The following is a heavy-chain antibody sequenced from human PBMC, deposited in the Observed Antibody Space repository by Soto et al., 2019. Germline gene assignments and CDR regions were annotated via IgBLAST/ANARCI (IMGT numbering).Heavy chain of an antibody. CDR2: VNPSGGHT. CDR1: GDTFTDYY. Sequence: QVQLMQSGAEVKKPGASVKVSCKASGDTFTDYYIHVVRQGPGQGLEWVGAVNPSGGHTTYAQHFMGRVTMTSDMSKSTLYTALTTLPSDDTAIYYWAGGGHVVVVTAALDYWGKGSLVTVSS. J-gene: IGHJ4*02. CDR3: AGGGHVVVVTAALDY. V-gene: IGHV1-46*01. D-gene: IGHD2-21*02.